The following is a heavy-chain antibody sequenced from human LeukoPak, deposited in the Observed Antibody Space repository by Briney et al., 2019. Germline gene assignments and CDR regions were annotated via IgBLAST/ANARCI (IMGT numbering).Heavy chain of an antibody. D-gene: IGHD1-1*01. CDR3: ARETWNYDYYYMDV. J-gene: IGHJ6*03. V-gene: IGHV4-59*11. Sequence: SETLSLTCTVSGGSISSHYWSWIRQPPGKGLEWVGYIYYSGTTNYNPSLKSRVTISVDTSKNQFSLKLSSVTAADTAVYYCARETWNYDYYYMDVWGKGTTVTVSS. CDR1: GGSISSHY. CDR2: IYYSGTT.